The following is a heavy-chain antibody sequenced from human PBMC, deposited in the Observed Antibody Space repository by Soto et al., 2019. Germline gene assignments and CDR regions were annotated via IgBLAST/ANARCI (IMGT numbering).Heavy chain of an antibody. D-gene: IGHD3-10*01. CDR3: GKPHGYGSGRNTHFGVAV. CDR2: INPNSGGT. V-gene: IGHV1-2*02. J-gene: IGHJ6*02. Sequence: ASVKVSCKASGYTFTGYYMHWVRQAPGQGLEWMGWINPNSGGTNYAQKFQGRVTMTRDTSISTAYMELSSLRPEDTAVYYCGKPHGYGSGRNTHFGVAVWGQGTAVTVSS. CDR1: GYTFTGYY.